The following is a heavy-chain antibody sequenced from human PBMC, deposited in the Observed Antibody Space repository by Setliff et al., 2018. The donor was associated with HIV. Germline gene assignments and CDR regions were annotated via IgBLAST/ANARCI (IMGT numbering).Heavy chain of an antibody. CDR2: IGTAGDT. D-gene: IGHD2-15*01. Sequence: PGGSLRLSCAASGFTFSSYDMHWVRQATGKGLEWVSAIGTAGDTYYPGSVKGRFTISRENAKNSLYLQMNSLRAGDTAVYYCARGLGYFSGGSCDHSRGYCFDHWGQGILVTVSS. V-gene: IGHV3-13*01. CDR3: ARGLGYFSGGSCDHSRGYCFDH. J-gene: IGHJ4*02. CDR1: GFTFSSYD.